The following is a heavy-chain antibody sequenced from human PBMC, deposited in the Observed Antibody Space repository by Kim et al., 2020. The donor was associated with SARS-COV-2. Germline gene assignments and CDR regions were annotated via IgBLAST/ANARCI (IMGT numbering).Heavy chain of an antibody. V-gene: IGHV3-7*01. CDR1: GFTFSSYW. CDR3: ARDGDLYSRGKDAFDI. J-gene: IGHJ3*02. D-gene: IGHD6-13*01. Sequence: GGSLRLSCAASGFTFSSYWMTWVRQAPGKGLEWVANIKQDGNQTYYVDSVNGRFTISRDNAKNSLYLQMNSLRAEDTAVYYCARDGDLYSRGKDAFDIWG. CDR2: IKQDGNQT.